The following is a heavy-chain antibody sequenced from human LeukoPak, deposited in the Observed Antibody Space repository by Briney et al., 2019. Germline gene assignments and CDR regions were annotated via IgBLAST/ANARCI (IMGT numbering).Heavy chain of an antibody. D-gene: IGHD4-23*01. J-gene: IGHJ3*02. CDR1: GYTFTSYG. CDR3: ARNYGGNSGASDI. V-gene: IGHV1-3*01. Sequence: GASVKVSCKASGYTFTSYGVHWVRQAPGQRLEWMGWINAGDGNTRYSQRFQGRVTISRDTSVSTDYMELSSLGSEDTAVYYCARNYGGNSGASDIWGQGTMVTVSS. CDR2: INAGDGNT.